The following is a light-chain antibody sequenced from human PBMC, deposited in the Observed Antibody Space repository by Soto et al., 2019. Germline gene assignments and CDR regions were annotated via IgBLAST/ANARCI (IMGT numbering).Light chain of an antibody. J-gene: IGLJ1*01. Sequence: QSVLTQPASVSGSPGQSITISCTGTSSDVGSYNLVSWYQQHPGKDPKVMIYEVSKRPSGVPNRFSGSKSGYTASLTISGLQAEDEADYYCCSYAGSSTYVFGTGTKVTVL. V-gene: IGLV2-23*02. CDR2: EVS. CDR1: SSDVGSYNL. CDR3: CSYAGSSTYV.